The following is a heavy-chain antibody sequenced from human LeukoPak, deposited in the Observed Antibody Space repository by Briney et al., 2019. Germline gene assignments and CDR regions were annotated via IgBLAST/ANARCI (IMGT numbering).Heavy chain of an antibody. CDR1: GFTFSSYA. CDR2: ISYDGSNK. V-gene: IGHV3-30*04. CDR3: ARPAR. J-gene: IGHJ4*02. Sequence: GGSLRLSCAASGFTFSSYAMHWVRQATGKGLEWVAVISYDGSNKYYADSVKGRFTISRDNSKNTLYLQMNSLRAEDTAVYYCARPARWGQGTLVTVSS.